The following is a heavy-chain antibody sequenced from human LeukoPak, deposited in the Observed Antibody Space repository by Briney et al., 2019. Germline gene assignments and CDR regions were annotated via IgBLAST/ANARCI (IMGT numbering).Heavy chain of an antibody. CDR2: IRHDGSSE. D-gene: IGHD3-3*01. V-gene: IGHV3-30*02. CDR3: ARHNPRVLETLPALGS. J-gene: IGHJ5*02. Sequence: GGALRLSCLASGFTFNSYAMHWVRRAPGKGLEGVAFIRHDGSSEYYADFVKGRFIISRDRTGNTAYLQMKSLRPAETAINDCARHNPRVLETLPALGSWGQGTLVTVSS. CDR1: GFTFNSYA.